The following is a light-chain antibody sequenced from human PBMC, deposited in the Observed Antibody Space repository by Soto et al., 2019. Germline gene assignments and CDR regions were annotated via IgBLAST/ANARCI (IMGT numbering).Light chain of an antibody. CDR3: QQYNSYSLT. CDR2: DAS. CDR1: QGIRND. V-gene: IGKV1-17*01. Sequence: DIHMTQSPSSLSASGGDRFTITCRASQGIRNDLGWYQQKPGKAPKLLIYDASSLESGVPSRFSGSGSGTEFTLTISSLQPDDFATYYCQQYNSYSLTFGQGTKVDI. J-gene: IGKJ1*01.